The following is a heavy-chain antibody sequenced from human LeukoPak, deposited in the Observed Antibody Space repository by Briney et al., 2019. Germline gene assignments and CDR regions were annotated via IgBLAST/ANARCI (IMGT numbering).Heavy chain of an antibody. CDR2: IYPGDSDT. CDR3: ARRESSGSIDD. J-gene: IGHJ4*02. Sequence: PGGSLKISCKGSGYTFTNYWIGWVRQVPGKGLEWMGIIYPGDSDTNYSPSFQGQVTISVDKSISTAYLQWSSLKASDTAMYYCARRESSGSIDDWGQGTLVTVSS. D-gene: IGHD6-19*01. V-gene: IGHV5-51*01. CDR1: GYTFTNYW.